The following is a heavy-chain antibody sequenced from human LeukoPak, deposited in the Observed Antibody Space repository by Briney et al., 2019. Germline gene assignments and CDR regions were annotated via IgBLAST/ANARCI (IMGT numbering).Heavy chain of an antibody. CDR3: ARSIKRGLFDY. D-gene: IGHD3-10*01. J-gene: IGHJ4*02. CDR2: VYYNGSS. Sequence: PSETLSLTCTVSGGSISSYSWNWIRQPPGKGLEWIGCVYYNGSSNYNPSLKSRVTISVDTSKIQFSLKLSSVTAADTAVYYCARSIKRGLFDYWGQGSLVTVSS. CDR1: GGSISSYS. V-gene: IGHV4-59*01.